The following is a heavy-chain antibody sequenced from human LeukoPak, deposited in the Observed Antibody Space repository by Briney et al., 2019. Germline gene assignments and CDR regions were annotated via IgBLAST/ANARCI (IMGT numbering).Heavy chain of an antibody. CDR1: GGSITTQYYY. Sequence: PSETLSLTCAVSGGSITTQYYYWGWIRQPPGKGLEWIATIYYSGSTYYNPSLKSRVTMSVDTSKNQFSLRLNSVTAADTAVYYCARHHAAGDFYDSSGSNLFDPWGQGTLVTVSS. D-gene: IGHD3-22*01. CDR3: ARHHAAGDFYDSSGSNLFDP. CDR2: IYYSGST. J-gene: IGHJ5*02. V-gene: IGHV4-39*01.